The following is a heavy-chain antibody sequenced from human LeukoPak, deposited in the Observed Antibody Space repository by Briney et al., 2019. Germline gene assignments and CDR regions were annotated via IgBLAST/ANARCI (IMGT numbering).Heavy chain of an antibody. J-gene: IGHJ4*02. D-gene: IGHD3-22*01. CDR2: ITWNSGSI. CDR1: GFTFEDYA. V-gene: IGHV3-9*01. CDR3: AKDINYDSSGYFDY. Sequence: QSGGSLRLSCAASGFTFEDYAMPWVRQAPGKGLEWVSGITWNSGSIGYADSVKGRFTISRDNAKNSLYLQMNSLRAEDTALYYCAKDINYDSSGYFDYWGQGILVTVSS.